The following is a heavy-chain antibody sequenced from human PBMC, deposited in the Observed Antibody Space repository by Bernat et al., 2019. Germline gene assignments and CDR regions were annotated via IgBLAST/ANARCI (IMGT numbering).Heavy chain of an antibody. V-gene: IGHV3-23*04. CDR3: AKDFNWDDGY. J-gene: IGHJ4*02. Sequence: EVQLVESGGGLVQPGGSLRLSCAASGFTFSSYTMSWVRQAPGKGLEYVSGISGSGGSPSYAESVKGRFTISRDNSKNTPYLQMNSLRAEDTAVYYCAKDFNWDDGYWGQGTLVTVSS. D-gene: IGHD1-1*01. CDR1: GFTFSSYT. CDR2: ISGSGGSP.